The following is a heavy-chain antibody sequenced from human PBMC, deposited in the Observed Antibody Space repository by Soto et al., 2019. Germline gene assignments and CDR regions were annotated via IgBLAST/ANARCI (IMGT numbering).Heavy chain of an antibody. CDR3: ARSDFWSGCLDY. J-gene: IGHJ4*02. Sequence: SETLSLTCTVSGGSISSYYWTWIRQPSGKGLEWIGRIYTSGSTNYNPSLKSRVTMSVDTSKNQFSLKLNSVTGADTAVYYCARSDFWSGCLDYWGQGTLVTVSS. D-gene: IGHD3-3*01. CDR2: IYTSGST. V-gene: IGHV4-4*07. CDR1: GGSISSYY.